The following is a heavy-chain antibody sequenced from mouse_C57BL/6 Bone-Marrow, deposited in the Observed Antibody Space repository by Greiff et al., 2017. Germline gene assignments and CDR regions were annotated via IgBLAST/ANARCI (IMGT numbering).Heavy chain of an antibody. D-gene: IGHD2-4*01. Sequence: VQLQQPGAELVKPGASVKLSCKASGYTFTSYWMQWVKQRPGQGLEWIGEIDPSDSYTNYNQKFKGKATLPVDTSSSTAYMQLSSLTSEDSAVYYSARDDYDVYYAMDYWGQGTSVTVSS. CDR2: IDPSDSYT. J-gene: IGHJ4*01. V-gene: IGHV1-50*01. CDR3: ARDDYDVYYAMDY. CDR1: GYTFTSYW.